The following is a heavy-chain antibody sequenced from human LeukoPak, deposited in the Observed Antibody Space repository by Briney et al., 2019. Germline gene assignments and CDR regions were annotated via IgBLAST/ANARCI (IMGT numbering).Heavy chain of an antibody. Sequence: PSETLSLTCTVSGGSISPYYWSWIRQPPGKGLEWIGYVYYSRSTNYNPSLKSRVTISVDTSKSQFSLKLTSVTAADTAVYYCARGGGSGRGNWFDPWGQGSLVIVSS. CDR1: GGSISPYY. J-gene: IGHJ5*02. CDR2: VYYSRST. D-gene: IGHD3-10*01. CDR3: ARGGGSGRGNWFDP. V-gene: IGHV4-59*01.